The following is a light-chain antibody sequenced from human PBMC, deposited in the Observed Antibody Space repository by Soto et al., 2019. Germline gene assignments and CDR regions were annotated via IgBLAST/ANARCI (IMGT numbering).Light chain of an antibody. Sequence: EIVLTQSPATLSLSPGERATLSCRASQSVSSYLAWYQQKPGKAPRLLIYDASNRATGIPARFSGSGSGTAFTLTISSLEPEDFAVYYCQQRSNWPPKVTFGGGTKVEIK. CDR3: QQRSNWPPKVT. V-gene: IGKV3-11*01. CDR1: QSVSSY. CDR2: DAS. J-gene: IGKJ4*01.